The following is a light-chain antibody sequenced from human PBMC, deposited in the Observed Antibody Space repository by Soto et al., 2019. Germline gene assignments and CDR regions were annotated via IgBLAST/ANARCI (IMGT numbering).Light chain of an antibody. J-gene: IGLJ1*01. CDR1: SGDVGGYDY. CDR3: SSYAGSDNPYV. Sequence: QSVLTHPPSAYGSRGQSVTISCTGTSGDVGGYDYVSWYQQHPGKAPKLMIYEVTKRPLGVPDRFSGSKSGNTASLTVSGLQAEDEADYYCSSYAGSDNPYVFGTGTKVTVL. V-gene: IGLV2-8*01. CDR2: EVT.